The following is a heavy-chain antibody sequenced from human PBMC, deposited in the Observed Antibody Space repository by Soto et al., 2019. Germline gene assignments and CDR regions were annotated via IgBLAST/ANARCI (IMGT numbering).Heavy chain of an antibody. V-gene: IGHV4-59*01. CDR2: IYYSGST. J-gene: IGHJ6*03. Sequence: QVQLQESGPGLVKPSETLSLTCTVSGGSISSYYWSWIRQPPGKGLEWIGYIYYSGSTNYNPSLKSRVTISVDTSKNQFSLKLSSVTAADTAVYYCARGIGLAAARYYYYYMDVWGKGTTVTVSS. CDR3: ARGIGLAAARYYYYYMDV. D-gene: IGHD6-13*01. CDR1: GGSISSYY.